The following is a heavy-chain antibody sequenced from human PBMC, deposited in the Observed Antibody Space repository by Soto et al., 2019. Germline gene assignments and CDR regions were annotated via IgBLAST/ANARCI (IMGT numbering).Heavy chain of an antibody. V-gene: IGHV3-23*01. CDR1: GFTFSSYA. J-gene: IGHJ6*02. Sequence: EVQLLESGGGLVQPGGSLRLSCAASGFTFSSYAMSWVRQAPGKGLEWVSAISGSGGSTYYADSVKGRFTISRDNSKNTLYLQMTSLRAEDTAVYYCAKLYGGQYYYYGMDVWGQGTTVTVSS. CDR3: AKLYGGQYYYYGMDV. D-gene: IGHD4-17*01. CDR2: ISGSGGST.